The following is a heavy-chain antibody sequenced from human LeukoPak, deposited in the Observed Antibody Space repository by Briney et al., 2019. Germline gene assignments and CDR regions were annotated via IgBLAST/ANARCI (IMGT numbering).Heavy chain of an antibody. CDR2: ISYDGFNK. Sequence: GGSLRLSCAASGFTFSSYAMHWVRQAPGKGLEWVAVISYDGFNKYYADSVKGRFTISRDNAKNSLYLQMNSLRAEDTALYYCAKDKTYGSGSYHYYYYGMDVWGQGTTVTVSS. V-gene: IGHV3-30-3*01. J-gene: IGHJ6*02. CDR1: GFTFSSYA. CDR3: AKDKTYGSGSYHYYYYGMDV. D-gene: IGHD3-10*01.